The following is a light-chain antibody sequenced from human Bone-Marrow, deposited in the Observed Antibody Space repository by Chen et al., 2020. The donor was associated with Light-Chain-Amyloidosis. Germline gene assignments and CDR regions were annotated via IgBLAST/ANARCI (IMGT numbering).Light chain of an antibody. CDR3: QSYQGSSQGV. V-gene: IGLV6-57*01. Sequence: NFMLTQPHYVSEAPGKTVIISCNRSSGSIATNYVQWYQQRPGSSPTTVIYEDDQRPSGVPDRLSGSIDRSSNSASLTISGLKTEDEADYYCQSYQGSSQGVFGGGTKLTVL. J-gene: IGLJ3*02. CDR2: EDD. CDR1: SGSIATNY.